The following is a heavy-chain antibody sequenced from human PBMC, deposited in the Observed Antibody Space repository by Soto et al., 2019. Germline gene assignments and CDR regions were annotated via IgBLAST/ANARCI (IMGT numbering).Heavy chain of an antibody. CDR1: GGTFSSYA. D-gene: IGHD3-10*01. Sequence: QVQLVQSGAEVKKPGSSVKVSCKASGGTFSSYAISWVRQAPGQGLEWMGGIIPIFGTANYAQKFQGRVTNSAGETTSTSYMELRSLRSEDTAGYYWAKVTILFGEEAPNDYGMDVWGQGTTVTVSS. J-gene: IGHJ6*02. V-gene: IGHV1-69*01. CDR3: AKVTILFGEEAPNDYGMDV. CDR2: IIPIFGTA.